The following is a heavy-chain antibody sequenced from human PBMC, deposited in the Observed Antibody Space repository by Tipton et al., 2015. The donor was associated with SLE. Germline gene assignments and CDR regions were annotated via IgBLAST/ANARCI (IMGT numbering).Heavy chain of an antibody. V-gene: IGHV4-39*07. J-gene: IGHJ6*04. Sequence: TLSLTCSVSGDSLSSNNYYWGWIRQSPAQGLEWIGTIHYAGGTYYNPSLRSRLTISVDTSKDQFSLRLTSVTAADTAVYYCARATDWNLSPDVWGKGTTVTVSS. D-gene: IGHD1-7*01. CDR3: ARATDWNLSPDV. CDR2: IHYAGGT. CDR1: GDSLSSNNYY.